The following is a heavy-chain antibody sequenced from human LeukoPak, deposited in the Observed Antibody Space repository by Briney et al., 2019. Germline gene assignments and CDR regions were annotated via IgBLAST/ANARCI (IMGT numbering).Heavy chain of an antibody. D-gene: IGHD6-19*01. Sequence: SVKVSCKASGGTFSSYAISWVRQAPGQGLEWMGRIIPILGIANYAQKFQGRVTITADKSTSTAYMELSSLRSEDTAVYYCARVPNRSSGWFDYWGQGTLVTVSS. CDR3: ARVPNRSSGWFDY. V-gene: IGHV1-69*04. CDR2: IIPILGIA. J-gene: IGHJ4*02. CDR1: GGTFSSYA.